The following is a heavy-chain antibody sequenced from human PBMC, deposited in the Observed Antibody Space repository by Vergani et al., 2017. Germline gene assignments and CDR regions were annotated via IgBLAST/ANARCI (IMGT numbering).Heavy chain of an antibody. CDR1: GGSISSYY. CDR2: IYYNGST. Sequence: QVQLQESGPGLVKPSETLSLTCTVSGGSISSYYWSWIRQPPGKGLEWIGYIYYNGSTNYNPSLKSRVTISVDTSKYQFSLKLSSVTAANTAVYYCASLGVPAAKQNWFDPWGQGTLVTVSS. D-gene: IGHD2-2*01. J-gene: IGHJ5*02. CDR3: ASLGVPAAKQNWFDP. V-gene: IGHV4-59*01.